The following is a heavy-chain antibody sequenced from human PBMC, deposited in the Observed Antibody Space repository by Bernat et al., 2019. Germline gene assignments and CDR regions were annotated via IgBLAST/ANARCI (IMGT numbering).Heavy chain of an antibody. CDR2: IWYDGSNK. CDR3: ARGDSSGWWSPLTYYFDY. V-gene: IGHV3-33*01. D-gene: IGHD6-19*01. Sequence: QVQLVESGGGVVQPGRSLRLSCAASGFTFSSYGMHWVRQAPGKGLEWVAVIWYDGSNKYYADSVKGLFTISRDNSKNTLYLQMNSLRAEDTAVYYCARGDSSGWWSPLTYYFDYWGQGTLVTVSS. CDR1: GFTFSSYG. J-gene: IGHJ4*02.